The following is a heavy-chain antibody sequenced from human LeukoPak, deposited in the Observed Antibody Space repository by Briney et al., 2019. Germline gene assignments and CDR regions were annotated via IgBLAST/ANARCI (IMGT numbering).Heavy chain of an antibody. J-gene: IGHJ4*02. D-gene: IGHD4-23*01. CDR3: ARGRPHGNDY. CDR1: GFTFNTYG. Sequence: GGSLRLSCAASGFTFNTYGMHWVRQAPGKGLEWMAVISFDGGNIYYAGSVKGRFTISRDNAKNTLYLQMNSLRVEDTAVYYCARGRPHGNDYWGQGTLVTVSS. V-gene: IGHV3-30*03. CDR2: ISFDGGNI.